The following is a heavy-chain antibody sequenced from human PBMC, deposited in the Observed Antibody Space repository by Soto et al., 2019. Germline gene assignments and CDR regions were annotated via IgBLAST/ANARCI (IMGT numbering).Heavy chain of an antibody. CDR2: ISSGGSTR. CDR1: GFTFSGYS. J-gene: IGHJ6*02. Sequence: EVQLVESGGGLLQPGGSLRLSCAASGFTFSGYSMNWVRQAPGKGLEWISYISSGGSTRYYADSVEGRLTISRDNARNSLDLQMYNLRDEDTAVYYCAAEDSYYYGMDVWGQGTTVTVSS. CDR3: AAEDSYYYGMDV. V-gene: IGHV3-48*02.